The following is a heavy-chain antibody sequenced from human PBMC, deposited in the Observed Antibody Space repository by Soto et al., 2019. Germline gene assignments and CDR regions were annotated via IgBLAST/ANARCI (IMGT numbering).Heavy chain of an antibody. V-gene: IGHV3-23*01. J-gene: IGHJ6*01. CDR3: AKGPGDSSGYSDCFYYYYGMDV. CDR1: GFTFSSYA. CDR2: ISGSGGST. D-gene: IGHD3-22*01. Sequence: GGSLRLSCAASGFTFSSYAMSWVRQAPGKGLEWVSAISGSGGSTYYADSVKGRFTISRDNSKNTLYLQMNSLRAEDTAVYYCAKGPGDSSGYSDCFYYYYGMDVWRQGTTVTVSS.